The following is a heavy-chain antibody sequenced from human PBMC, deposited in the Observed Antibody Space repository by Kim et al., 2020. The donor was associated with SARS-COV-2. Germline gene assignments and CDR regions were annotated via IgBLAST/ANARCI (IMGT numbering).Heavy chain of an antibody. V-gene: IGHV6-1*01. J-gene: IGHJ4*02. CDR3: ASSSPAYFRN. CDR1: GDSVSSDTAV. CDR2: TYYRSKWYN. Sequence: SQTLSLTCAISGDSVSSDTAVWNWVRQTPSRGLEWLGRTYYRSKWYNDYDVSVKSRMTINPDTSKNQFSLQLNSVTPEDTAVYYCASSSPAYFRNWGQGTLVTVSS. D-gene: IGHD3-9*01.